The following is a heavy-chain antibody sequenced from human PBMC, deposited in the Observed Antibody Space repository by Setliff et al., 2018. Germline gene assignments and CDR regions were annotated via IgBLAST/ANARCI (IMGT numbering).Heavy chain of an antibody. CDR1: GFTFSTYY. D-gene: IGHD6-6*01. CDR2: VHYDGVNK. V-gene: IGHV3-30*02. Sequence: GGSLRLSCAASGFTFSTYYMHWVRQPPGKGLEWVASVHYDGVNKHYRDSVKGRFTISRDNSKNTLYLQMNSLRPDDTAVYYCARGDSSYYFDYWGQGTLVTVSS. J-gene: IGHJ4*02. CDR3: ARGDSSYYFDY.